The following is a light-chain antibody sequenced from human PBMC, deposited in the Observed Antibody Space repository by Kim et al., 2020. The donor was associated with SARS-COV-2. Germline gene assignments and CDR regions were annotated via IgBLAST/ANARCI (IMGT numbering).Light chain of an antibody. Sequence: VAPGKTTRITWGGNNIGSKSVHWYQQKPGQAHVLVIYYDSDRPSGIPERFSGSNSGNTATLTISRVEAGDEADYYCQVWDSSSDHVFGSGTKVTVL. J-gene: IGLJ6*01. CDR3: QVWDSSSDHV. CDR1: NIGSKS. CDR2: YDS. V-gene: IGLV3-21*04.